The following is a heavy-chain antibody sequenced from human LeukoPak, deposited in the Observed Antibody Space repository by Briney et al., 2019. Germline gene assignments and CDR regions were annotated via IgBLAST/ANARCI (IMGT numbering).Heavy chain of an antibody. D-gene: IGHD1-14*01. CDR3: AKGQVSNRPIDY. J-gene: IGHJ4*02. V-gene: IGHV3-48*03. CDR2: ISSSGSTI. CDR1: GFTFSSYE. Sequence: GGSLRLSCAASGFTFSSYEMNWVRQAPGKGLEWVSYISSSGSTIYYADSVKGRFTISRDNAKNSLYLQMNSLRAEDTAVYYCAKGQVSNRPIDYWGQGTLVTVSS.